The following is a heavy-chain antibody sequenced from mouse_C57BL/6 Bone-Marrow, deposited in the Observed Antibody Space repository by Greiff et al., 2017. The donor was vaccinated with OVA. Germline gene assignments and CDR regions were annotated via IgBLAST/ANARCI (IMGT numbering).Heavy chain of an antibody. J-gene: IGHJ2*01. CDR2: IDPENGDT. CDR3: TTSPITTVVSDFDY. D-gene: IGHD1-1*01. Sequence: EVQLQQSGAELVRPGASVKLSCTASGFNIKDDYMHWVKQRPEQGLEWIGWIDPENGDTEYASKFQGKATITADTSSNTAYLQLSSLTSEDTAVYYCTTSPITTVVSDFDYWGQGTTLTVSS. V-gene: IGHV14-4*01. CDR1: GFNIKDDY.